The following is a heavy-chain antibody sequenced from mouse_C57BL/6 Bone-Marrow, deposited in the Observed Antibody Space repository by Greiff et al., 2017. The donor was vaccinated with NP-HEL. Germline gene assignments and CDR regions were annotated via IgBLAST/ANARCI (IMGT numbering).Heavy chain of an antibody. Sequence: QVQLQQPGAELVKPGASVKMSCKASGYTFTSYWITWVKQRPGQGLEWIGDIYPGSGSTNYNEKFKSKATLTVDTSSSTAYMQLSSLTSEDSAVYYCARSGTTVVAPGFAYWGQGTLVTVSA. D-gene: IGHD1-1*01. CDR2: IYPGSGST. J-gene: IGHJ3*01. CDR3: ARSGTTVVAPGFAY. CDR1: GYTFTSYW. V-gene: IGHV1-55*01.